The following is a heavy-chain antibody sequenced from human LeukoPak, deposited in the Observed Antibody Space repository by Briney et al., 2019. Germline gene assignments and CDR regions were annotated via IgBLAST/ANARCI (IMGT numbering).Heavy chain of an antibody. D-gene: IGHD3/OR15-3a*01. CDR1: GFSFNNYA. CDR3: AKAVDRSRGLFDY. CDR2: ISGSGGSA. Sequence: PGGSLRLSCVASGFSFNNYAMNWVRQAPGKGLEWVSAISGSGGSAYYADSVKGRFTISRDNSKNTLYLQMNSLRAEDTAVYYCAKAVDRSRGLFDYWGQGTLVTVSS. J-gene: IGHJ4*02. V-gene: IGHV3-23*01.